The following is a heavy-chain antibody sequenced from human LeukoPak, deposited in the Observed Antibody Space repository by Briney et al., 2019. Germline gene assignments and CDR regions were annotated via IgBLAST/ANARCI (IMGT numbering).Heavy chain of an antibody. CDR2: IIPIFGIA. CDR3: ARANLGRPVGHCSGGSCYSDSSWFDP. Sequence: SVKVSCKASGGTFSSYAISWVRQAPGQGLEWMGRIIPIFGIANYAQKFQGRVTITADKSTSTAYMEMSSLRSEDTAVYYCARANLGRPVGHCSGGSCYSDSSWFDPWGQGTLVTVSS. CDR1: GGTFSSYA. V-gene: IGHV1-69*04. J-gene: IGHJ5*02. D-gene: IGHD2-15*01.